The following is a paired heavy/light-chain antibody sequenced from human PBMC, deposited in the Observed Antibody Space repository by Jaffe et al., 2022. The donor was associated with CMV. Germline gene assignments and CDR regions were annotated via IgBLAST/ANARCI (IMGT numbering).Heavy chain of an antibody. D-gene: IGHD6-13*01. CDR1: GFTFSSYA. V-gene: IGHV3-23*04. CDR2: ISSDGRT. J-gene: IGHJ4*02. CDR3: AKEIAGVGVPHFDY. Sequence: EVQLVESGGGLVQPGGSLRLSCAASGFTFSSYAMSWVRQAPGKGLEWVTGISSDGRTYYPDSVKGRFTVSRDNSKNTLYLQMGSLRAEDTAAYYCAKEIAGVGVPHFDYWGQGTLVTVSS.
Light chain of an antibody. CDR2: GGS. CDR1: QSVSGK. J-gene: IGKJ3*01. CDR3: QHYDNGVT. V-gene: IGKV3-15*01. Sequence: EIVMTQSPATLSVSPGERATLSCRASQSVSGKLAWYQQKPGQAPRPLIYGGSTRATGIPARFSGSGSGTEFTLTISSLQSEDFAVYYCQHYDNGVTFGPGTKVDIK.